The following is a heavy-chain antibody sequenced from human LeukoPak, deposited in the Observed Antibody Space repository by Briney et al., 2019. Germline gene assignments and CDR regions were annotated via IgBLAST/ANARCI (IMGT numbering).Heavy chain of an antibody. D-gene: IGHD2-2*01. CDR3: AKDLGYCSSTSCSWDY. CDR1: GFTFSSYA. Sequence: PGGSLRLSCAASGFTFSSYAMSWVRQAPGKGLEWVSAISGSGGSTYYADSVKGRFTISRDNSKNTLYLQLNSLRAEDTAVYYCAKDLGYCSSTSCSWDYWGQGTLVTVSS. V-gene: IGHV3-23*01. J-gene: IGHJ4*02. CDR2: ISGSGGST.